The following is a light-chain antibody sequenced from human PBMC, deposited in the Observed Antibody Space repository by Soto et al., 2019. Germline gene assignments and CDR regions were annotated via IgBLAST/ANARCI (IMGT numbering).Light chain of an antibody. CDR2: GAS. CDR3: QQYNNWPLT. CDR1: QSVCSN. V-gene: IGKV3-15*01. Sequence: EIVMTQSPATLSVSPGERATLSCRASQSVCSNLAWYQQKPGQAPRLLIYGASTRPTGIPARFSGSESGTEFTLTISSLQSEDCAVYYCQQYNNWPLTFGPGTKVDIK. J-gene: IGKJ3*01.